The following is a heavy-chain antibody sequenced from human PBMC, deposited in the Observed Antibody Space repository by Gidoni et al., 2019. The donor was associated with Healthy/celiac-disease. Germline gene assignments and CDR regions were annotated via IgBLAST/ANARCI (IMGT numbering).Heavy chain of an antibody. D-gene: IGHD3-22*01. J-gene: IGHJ4*02. CDR2: ISGSGGST. CDR1: GFTFSSDA. Sequence: EVQLLESGGGLVQPGGSLRLSCAASGFTFSSDAMSWVRQAPGKGLEWVSAISGSGGSTYYADSVKGRFTISRDNSKNTLYLQMNSLRAEDTAVYYCAKLQYYYDSSGKDYWGQGTLVTVSS. V-gene: IGHV3-23*01. CDR3: AKLQYYYDSSGKDY.